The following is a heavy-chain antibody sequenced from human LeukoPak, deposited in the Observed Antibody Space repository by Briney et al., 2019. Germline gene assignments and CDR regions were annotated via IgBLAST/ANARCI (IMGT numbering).Heavy chain of an antibody. J-gene: IGHJ3*02. CDR1: DGSISSNSYY. CDR3: AREGPRKYYYDSSGYYPDAFDI. D-gene: IGHD3-22*01. V-gene: IGHV4-39*02. CDR2: ISYSGRT. Sequence: PSETLSLTCTVSDGSISSNSYYWGWIRQPPGKGLEWIGSISYSGRTYYNPSLESRVTISVDASKNQFSMKLSSVTAADTAVYYCAREGPRKYYYDSSGYYPDAFDIWGQGTMVTVSS.